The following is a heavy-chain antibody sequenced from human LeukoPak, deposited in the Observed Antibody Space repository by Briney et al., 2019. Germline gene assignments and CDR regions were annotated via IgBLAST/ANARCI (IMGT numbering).Heavy chain of an antibody. D-gene: IGHD3-9*01. Sequence: GGSLRLSCAVSGFTFSSYWMHWVRQAPGKGLVWVSRINSDGSSTSYADSVKGRFTISRDNAKNTLYLQMNSLRAEDTAVYYCAREEDILTGYYLVWGQGTLVTVSS. CDR2: INSDGSST. CDR3: AREEDILTGYYLV. CDR1: GFTFSSYW. V-gene: IGHV3-74*01. J-gene: IGHJ4*02.